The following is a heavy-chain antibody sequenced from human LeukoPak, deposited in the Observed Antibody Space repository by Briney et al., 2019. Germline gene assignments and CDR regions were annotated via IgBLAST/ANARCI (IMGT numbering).Heavy chain of an antibody. D-gene: IGHD1-7*01. CDR2: IYYSVST. CDR3: ARGGVSGTARVFNY. CDR1: GDSVASGGYY. Sequence: PSETLSLTCTVSGDSVASGGYYWNWIRQPPGKGLEWIGYIYYSVSTNYNLSLKSRVTISVDTSENQFSLQLNSVTPEDSAVYYCARGGVSGTARVFNYWGQGTLVTVSS. J-gene: IGHJ4*02. V-gene: IGHV4-61*08.